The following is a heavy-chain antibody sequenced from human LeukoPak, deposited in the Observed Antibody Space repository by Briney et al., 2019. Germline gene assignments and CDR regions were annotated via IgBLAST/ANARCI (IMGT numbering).Heavy chain of an antibody. J-gene: IGHJ4*02. Sequence: ASVKVSCKASGYTFTGYYMHWVRPAPGQGLEWMGWINPNSGGTNYAQKFQGRVTMTRDTSTSTVYMELSSLRSEDTAVYYCARVAAGPFDYWGQGTLVTVSS. CDR3: ARVAAGPFDY. V-gene: IGHV1-2*02. D-gene: IGHD6-13*01. CDR1: GYTFTGYY. CDR2: INPNSGGT.